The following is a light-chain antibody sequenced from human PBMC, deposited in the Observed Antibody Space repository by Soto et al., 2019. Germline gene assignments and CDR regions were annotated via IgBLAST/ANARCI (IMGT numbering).Light chain of an antibody. J-gene: IGLJ1*01. V-gene: IGLV7-46*01. Sequence: QTVVTQEPSLTVAPGGTVTLTCGSSTGAVTSGHYPYWFQQKPGQAPRTLIYDTSNRHSWTPARFSGSLLGGKAALTLSGAQPEDEANYYCLLSYSGTKVFGAGTKVTVL. CDR3: LLSYSGTKV. CDR2: DTS. CDR1: TGAVTSGHY.